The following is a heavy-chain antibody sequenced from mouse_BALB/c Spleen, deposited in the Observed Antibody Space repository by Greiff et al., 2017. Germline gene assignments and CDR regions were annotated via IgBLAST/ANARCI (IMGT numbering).Heavy chain of an antibody. CDR3: TRRYGYGAPSWYFDV. CDR1: GYTFTSYW. Sequence: DVKLVESGTVLARPGASVKMSCKASGYTFTSYWMHWVKQRPGQGLEWIGAIYPGNSDTSYNQKFKGKAKLTAVTSTSTAYMELSSLTNEDSAVDYCTRRYGYGAPSWYFDVWGAGTTVTVSS. V-gene: IGHV1-5*01. CDR2: IYPGNSDT. J-gene: IGHJ1*01. D-gene: IGHD2-2*01.